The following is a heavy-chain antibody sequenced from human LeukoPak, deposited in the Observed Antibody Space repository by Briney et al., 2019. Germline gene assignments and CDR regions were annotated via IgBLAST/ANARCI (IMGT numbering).Heavy chain of an antibody. CDR1: GFTLSSYA. V-gene: IGHV3-7*01. J-gene: IGHJ4*02. D-gene: IGHD3-10*01. CDR3: ARIPVRGVAY. CDR2: IKQDGSEK. Sequence: PGGSLRLSCAASGFTLSSYAMSWVRQAPGKGLEWVANIKQDGSEKYYVDSVKGRFTISRDNAKNSLYLQMNSLRAEDTAVYYCARIPVRGVAYWGQGTLVTVSS.